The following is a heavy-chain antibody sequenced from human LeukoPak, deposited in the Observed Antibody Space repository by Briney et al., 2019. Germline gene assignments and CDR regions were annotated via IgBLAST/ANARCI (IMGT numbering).Heavy chain of an antibody. CDR3: ARGGGIAVAYGAFDI. V-gene: IGHV1-69*06. CDR2: IIPYFGTS. CDR1: GVTFSRLV. Sequence: SVKVSCKASGVTFSRLVVSWVRQAPGQGLEWMGQIIPYFGTSNYAQKFQGRVTITADKSTSTAYMELSSLRSEDTAVYYCARGGGIAVAYGAFDIWGQGTMVTVSS. D-gene: IGHD6-19*01. J-gene: IGHJ3*02.